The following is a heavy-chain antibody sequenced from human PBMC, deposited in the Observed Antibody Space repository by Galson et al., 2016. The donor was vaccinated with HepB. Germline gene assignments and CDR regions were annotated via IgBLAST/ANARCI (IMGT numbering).Heavy chain of an antibody. V-gene: IGHV3-11*01. J-gene: IGHJ4*02. D-gene: IGHD1-1*01. CDR1: GFTFSDYY. CDR3: AAQLGRRAGFDY. Sequence: SLRLSCAASGFTFSDYYMTWVRQAPGKGLESISDITFTAGGTFYADSVKGRFTISRDNNKNSLFLQMTSLRADDTAVYYCAAQLGRRAGFDYWGPGTLVTVSA. CDR2: ITFTAGGT.